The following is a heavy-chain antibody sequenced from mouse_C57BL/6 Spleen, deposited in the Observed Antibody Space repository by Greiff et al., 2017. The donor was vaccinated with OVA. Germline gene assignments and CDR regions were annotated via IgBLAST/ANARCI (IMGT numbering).Heavy chain of an antibody. J-gene: IGHJ1*03. Sequence: QVQLQQPGAELVKPGASVKMSCKASGYTFTSYWITWVKQRPGQGLEWIGDIYPGSGSTNYNEKFKSKATLTVDTSSSTAYMQLSSLTSEDSAVYYCARRDGYDGWNFDVWGTGTTVTVSS. V-gene: IGHV1-55*01. D-gene: IGHD2-2*01. CDR3: ARRDGYDGWNFDV. CDR2: IYPGSGST. CDR1: GYTFTSYW.